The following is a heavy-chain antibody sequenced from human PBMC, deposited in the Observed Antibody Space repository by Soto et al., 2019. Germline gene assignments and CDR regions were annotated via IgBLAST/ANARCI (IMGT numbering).Heavy chain of an antibody. D-gene: IGHD3-10*01. CDR2: IIPIFGTA. J-gene: IGHJ4*02. Sequence: SVKVSCKASGGTFGSYAISWVRQAPGQGLEWMGGIIPIFGTANYAQKFQGRVTITADKSTSTAYMELSSLRSEDTAVYYCARDRMVRGVIITYFDYWGQGTLVTVSS. CDR3: ARDRMVRGVIITYFDY. CDR1: GGTFGSYA. V-gene: IGHV1-69*06.